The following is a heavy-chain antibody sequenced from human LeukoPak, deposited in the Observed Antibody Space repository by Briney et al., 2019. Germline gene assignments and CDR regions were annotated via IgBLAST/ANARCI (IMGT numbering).Heavy chain of an antibody. J-gene: IGHJ4*02. V-gene: IGHV3-21*01. D-gene: IGHD2-2*01. CDR2: ISSTSSFI. CDR1: GFTFRNYN. CDR3: ARLKTSCNTTSCLCYFDY. Sequence: GGSLRLSCAASGFTFRNYNMHWVRQSPGKGLEWVSSISSTSSFIYYADSVKGRFTISRDNAKTSMLLHMSSLRAEDTAVYYCARLKTSCNTTSCLCYFDYWGLGTLVTVSS.